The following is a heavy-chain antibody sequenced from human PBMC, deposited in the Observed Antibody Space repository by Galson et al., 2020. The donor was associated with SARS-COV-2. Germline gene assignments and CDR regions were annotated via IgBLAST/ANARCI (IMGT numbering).Heavy chain of an antibody. D-gene: IGHD3-3*01. CDR1: GFTFDDYA. Sequence: SLKISCAASGFTFDDYAMHWVRQAPGKGLEWVSGISWNSGSIGYADSVKGRFTISRDNAKNSLYLQMNSLRAEDTALYYCAKAFFWSGDDAFDIWGQGTMVTVSS. CDR2: ISWNSGSI. J-gene: IGHJ3*02. V-gene: IGHV3-9*01. CDR3: AKAFFWSGDDAFDI.